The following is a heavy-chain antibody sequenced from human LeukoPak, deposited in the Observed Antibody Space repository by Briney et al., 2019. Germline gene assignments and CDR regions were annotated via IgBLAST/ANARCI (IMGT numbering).Heavy chain of an antibody. Sequence: PGGSLRLSCAASGFTFSSSAMSWVRQAPRKGLEWVSTISGSGDRTYYADSVKGRFTISRDNSKNTLFLHMNSLRAEDTAVYYCARGYSYGILDHWGQGTLVTVSS. CDR1: GFTFSSSA. CDR2: ISGSGDRT. D-gene: IGHD5-18*01. CDR3: ARGYSYGILDH. J-gene: IGHJ4*02. V-gene: IGHV3-23*01.